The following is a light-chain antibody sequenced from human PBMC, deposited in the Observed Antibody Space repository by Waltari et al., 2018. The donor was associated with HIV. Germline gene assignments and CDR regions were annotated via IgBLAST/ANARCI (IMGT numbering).Light chain of an antibody. Sequence: EIKVTQSPSSLSASVGDGVTVTCRASQTIGTYLNWYQQVPGEAPKLLIYSASNLQSGVPSRFSGSGYGTDFSLTISSLEPEDFAVYYCQQSYTTPRTFGQGTKVEIK. CDR2: SAS. CDR1: QTIGTY. V-gene: IGKV1-39*01. CDR3: QQSYTTPRT. J-gene: IGKJ1*01.